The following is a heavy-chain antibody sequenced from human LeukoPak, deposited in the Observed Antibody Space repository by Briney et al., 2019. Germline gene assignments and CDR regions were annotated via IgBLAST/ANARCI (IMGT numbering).Heavy chain of an antibody. CDR1: GYSISSGYY. CDR3: ARDRRGYSGYDTYYFDY. J-gene: IGHJ4*02. V-gene: IGHV4-38-2*02. Sequence: ESGPTLVKPSETLSLTCTVSGYSISSGYYWGWIRQPPGKGREWIGSIYHSGSTYYNPSLKSRVTISVDTSKNQFSLKLSSVTAADTAVYYCARDRRGYSGYDTYYFDYWGQGTLVTVSS. D-gene: IGHD5-12*01. CDR2: IYHSGST.